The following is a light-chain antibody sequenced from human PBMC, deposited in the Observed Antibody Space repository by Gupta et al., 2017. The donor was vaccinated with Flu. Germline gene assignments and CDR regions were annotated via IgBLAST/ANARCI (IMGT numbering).Light chain of an antibody. CDR2: QDY. CDR1: KLGDKH. Sequence: SYELTQPPSVSVSAGQTASLTCSGDKLGDKHAFWYQQKPGQSPVLVIYQDYKRPSGIPERFSGSNSWNTATLTISGTPAMYEANDDCQAWDSGTGVVGTGTKVTGL. V-gene: IGLV3-1*01. CDR3: QAWDSGTGV. J-gene: IGLJ1*01.